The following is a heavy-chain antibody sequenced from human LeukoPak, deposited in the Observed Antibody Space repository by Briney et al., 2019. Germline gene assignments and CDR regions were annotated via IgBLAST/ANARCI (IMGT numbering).Heavy chain of an antibody. CDR2: ISSSSSYI. V-gene: IGHV3-21*01. Sequence: PGGSLRLSCAASGFTFSSYSMNWVRQAPGKGLEWVSSISSSSSYIYYADSVKGRFTISRDNAKNSLYLQMNSLRAEDTAVYYCARDPNPWPHSDYWGQGTLVTVSS. CDR3: ARDPNPWPHSDY. CDR1: GFTFSSYS. J-gene: IGHJ4*02. D-gene: IGHD2-8*01.